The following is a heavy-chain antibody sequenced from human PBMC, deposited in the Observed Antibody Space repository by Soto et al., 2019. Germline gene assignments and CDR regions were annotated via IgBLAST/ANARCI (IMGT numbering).Heavy chain of an antibody. J-gene: IGHJ6*02. CDR1: GYTFTGYY. CDR2: INPNRCAT. Sequence: VQLVQSGAEVTKPGASVRVSCKASGYTFTGYYIHWVRQAPGQGLEWMGWINPNRCATNYAQKFHGWVTKTSDTSITTAYMELSRLRSDDTAVYYCARDPGTSTVTEKYYYYYGMDVWGQGTTVTVSS. V-gene: IGHV1-2*04. CDR3: ARDPGTSTVTEKYYYYYGMDV. D-gene: IGHD4-17*01.